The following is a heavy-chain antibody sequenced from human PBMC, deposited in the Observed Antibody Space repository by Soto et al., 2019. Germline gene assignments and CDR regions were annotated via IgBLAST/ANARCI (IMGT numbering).Heavy chain of an antibody. CDR3: VHSRCGGDCLRSYSSHYYYGMDI. J-gene: IGHJ6*02. V-gene: IGHV2-5*02. CDR1: GFSLSTGGMG. Sequence: QITLKESGPTLVKPTQTLTLTCTFSGFSLSTGGMGVGWIRQPPGKALEWLALIYWDGDRRYSPSLMNRLTIAKDTSKNQVVLTTTNMDPVDTATYYCVHSRCGGDCLRSYSSHYYYGMDIWGQGTTVTVSS. CDR2: IYWDGDR. D-gene: IGHD2-21*02.